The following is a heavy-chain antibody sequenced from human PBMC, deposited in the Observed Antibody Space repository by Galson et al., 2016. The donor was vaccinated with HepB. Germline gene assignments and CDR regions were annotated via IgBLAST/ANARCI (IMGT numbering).Heavy chain of an antibody. CDR2: ISYDGTKR. J-gene: IGHJ4*02. CDR3: AKDYTLYLTTLTQIPDH. V-gene: IGHV3-30*18. D-gene: IGHD4-11*01. CDR1: GFTFSSYG. Sequence: SLRLSCAASGFTFSSYGMHWVRQAPGKGLEWVSVISYDGTKRYYADSVKGRFTISRDNSKNTLFLQMNSLRAEDTAVYYCAKDYTLYLTTLTQIPDHWGQGTLVTVSS.